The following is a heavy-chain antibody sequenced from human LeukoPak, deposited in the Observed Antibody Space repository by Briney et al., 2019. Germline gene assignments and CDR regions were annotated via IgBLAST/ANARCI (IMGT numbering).Heavy chain of an antibody. Sequence: APVKVSCKASGYTFTSYGISWVRQAPGQGLEWMGWISAYNGNTNYAQKFQGRVTMTRDTSISTAYMELSRLRSDDTALYYCARDRSYCSGGSCYSSSLDSWGQGTLVTVSS. J-gene: IGHJ4*02. D-gene: IGHD2-15*01. V-gene: IGHV1-18*01. CDR1: GYTFTSYG. CDR2: ISAYNGNT. CDR3: ARDRSYCSGGSCYSSSLDS.